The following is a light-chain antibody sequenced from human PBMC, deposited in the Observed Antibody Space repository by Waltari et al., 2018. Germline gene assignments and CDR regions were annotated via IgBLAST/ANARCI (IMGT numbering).Light chain of an antibody. CDR3: QQYYSTPRT. CDR2: WAS. J-gene: IGKJ1*01. V-gene: IGKV4-1*01. Sequence: DIVMTQSPDSLAVSLGERATIHCKSRQSFLSSSNNKNYLAWYQQKPGQPPKLLIYWASTRESGVPDRFSGSGSGTDFTLTISSLQAEDVAVYYCQQYYSTPRTFGQGTKVEIK. CDR1: QSFLSSSNNKNY.